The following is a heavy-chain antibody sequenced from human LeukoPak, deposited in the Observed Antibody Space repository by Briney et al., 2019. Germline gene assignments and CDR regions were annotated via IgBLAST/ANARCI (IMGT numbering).Heavy chain of an antibody. CDR3: ARGSVTTQYYYYYMDV. CDR2: INPNSGGT. Sequence: ASVKVSCKASGYTFTGYYMHWVRQAPGQGLEWMGWINPNSGGTNYAQKFQGRVTITRNTSISTAYMELSSLRSEDTAVYYCARGSVTTQYYYYYMDVWGKGTTVIVSS. D-gene: IGHD4-17*01. V-gene: IGHV1-2*02. CDR1: GYTFTGYY. J-gene: IGHJ6*03.